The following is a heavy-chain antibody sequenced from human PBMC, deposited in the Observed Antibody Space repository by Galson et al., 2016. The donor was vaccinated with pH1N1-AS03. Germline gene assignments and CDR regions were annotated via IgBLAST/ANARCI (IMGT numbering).Heavy chain of an antibody. J-gene: IGHJ4*02. CDR3: ARVDLTFYSGSADSSYLDY. CDR1: GGSIMSTNW. D-gene: IGHD3-10*01. V-gene: IGHV4-4*02. CDR2: IYRTGST. Sequence: SETLSLTCTVSGGSIMSTNWWSWVRQPPGKGLEWIGEIYRTGSTNYNPSLKSRVTMSIEKSKNQFSLRLSSVTAADPAIYYCARVDLTFYSGSADSSYLDYCGQGTLVTVSS.